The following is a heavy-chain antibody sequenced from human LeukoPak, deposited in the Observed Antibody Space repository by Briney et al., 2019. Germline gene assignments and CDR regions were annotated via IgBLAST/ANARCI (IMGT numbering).Heavy chain of an antibody. Sequence: GGSLRLSCAASGFTFSRYWMTWVRQAPGKGLEWVANIKQDGSEKYYVDSVKGRFTISRDNAKNSLYLQMNSLGAEDTAVYYCARDRGEWELPRGFEYWGQGTLVTVSS. V-gene: IGHV3-7*01. CDR2: IKQDGSEK. CDR1: GFTFSRYW. J-gene: IGHJ4*02. D-gene: IGHD1-26*01. CDR3: ARDRGEWELPRGFEY.